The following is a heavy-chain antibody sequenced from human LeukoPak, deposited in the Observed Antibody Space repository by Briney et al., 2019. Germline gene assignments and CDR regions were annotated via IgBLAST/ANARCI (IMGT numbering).Heavy chain of an antibody. CDR3: AKDKNQYSSGWFDY. CDR2: ISWNSGSI. CDR1: GFTFDDYA. J-gene: IGHJ4*02. Sequence: PGGSLRLSCAASGFTFDDYAMHWVRQAPGKGLEWVSGISWNSGSIGYADSVKGRFTISRDNAKNSLYLQMNSLRAEDTALYYCAKDKNQYSSGWFDYWGQGTLVTVSS. D-gene: IGHD6-19*01. V-gene: IGHV3-9*01.